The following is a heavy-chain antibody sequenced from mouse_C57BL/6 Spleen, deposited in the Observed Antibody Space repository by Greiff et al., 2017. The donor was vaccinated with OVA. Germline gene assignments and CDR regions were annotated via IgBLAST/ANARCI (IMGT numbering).Heavy chain of an antibody. D-gene: IGHD3-3*01. CDR3: ARGGTFDY. V-gene: IGHV5-17*01. CDR1: GFTFSDYG. CDR2: ISSGSSTI. Sequence: EVKVVESGGGLVKPGGSLKLSCAASGFTFSDYGMHWVRQAPEKGLEWVAYISSGSSTIYYADTVKGRLPISRDNAKNTLFLQMTSLRSEDKAMYYCARGGTFDYWGQGTTLTVSS. J-gene: IGHJ2*01.